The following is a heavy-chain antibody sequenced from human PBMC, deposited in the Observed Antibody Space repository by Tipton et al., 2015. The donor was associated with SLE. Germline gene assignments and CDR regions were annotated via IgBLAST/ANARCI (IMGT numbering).Heavy chain of an antibody. J-gene: IGHJ4*02. Sequence: RSLRLSCVASGFTFDDYTMHWVRQAPGKGLEWVSSISGGSGHIHYADSVKGRFTISRANAKNSLYLEMNSLRTADTALYFCVKDSVFRGYLAPSFDYWGQGSLVTVSP. D-gene: IGHD3-22*01. V-gene: IGHV3-9*01. CDR3: VKDSVFRGYLAPSFDY. CDR1: GFTFDDYT. CDR2: ISGGSGHI.